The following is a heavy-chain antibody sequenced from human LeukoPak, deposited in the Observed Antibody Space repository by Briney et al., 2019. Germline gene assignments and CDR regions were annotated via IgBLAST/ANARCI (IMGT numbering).Heavy chain of an antibody. CDR2: IYYSGST. CDR3: ARSIAADLNWFDP. V-gene: IGHV4-59*01. CDR1: GGSISSYY. D-gene: IGHD6-13*01. J-gene: IGHJ5*02. Sequence: SETLSLTCTVSGGSISSYYWSWIRQPPGKGLEWIGYIYYSGSTNYNPSLKSRVTISVVTSKNQFSLKLSSVTAADTAVYYCARSIAADLNWFDPWGQGTLVTVSS.